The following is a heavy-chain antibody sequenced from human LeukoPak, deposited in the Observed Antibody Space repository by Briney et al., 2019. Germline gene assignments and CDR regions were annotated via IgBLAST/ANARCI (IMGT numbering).Heavy chain of an antibody. V-gene: IGHV5-51*01. CDR2: IYPGDSDT. J-gene: IGHJ2*01. Sequence: GESLKISCKASGYSFTNYLIAWVRQMPGKGLEWMAIIYPGDSDTRYSPSFQGQVTISADTSITTAYLHWSSLKASDTAIYYCARTPGSSDYRGYQYWYFDLWGRGTLVTVSS. CDR1: GYSFTNYL. CDR3: ARTPGSSDYRGYQYWYFDL. D-gene: IGHD5-12*01.